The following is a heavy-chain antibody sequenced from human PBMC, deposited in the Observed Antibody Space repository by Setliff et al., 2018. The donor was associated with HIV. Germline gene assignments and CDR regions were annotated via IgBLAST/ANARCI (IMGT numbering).Heavy chain of an antibody. Sequence: GGSLRLSCAASGFTFSNYAMHWVRQAPGKGLEWVAIISHDGDYKYYADSVKGRFTISRDSAHNSLYLQMNSLRVDDTAVYYCARDPVATIPRGFAFHTWGQGTMVTVSS. CDR3: ARDPVATIPRGFAFHT. V-gene: IGHV3-30-3*01. J-gene: IGHJ3*02. CDR1: GFTFSNYA. D-gene: IGHD5-12*01. CDR2: ISHDGDYK.